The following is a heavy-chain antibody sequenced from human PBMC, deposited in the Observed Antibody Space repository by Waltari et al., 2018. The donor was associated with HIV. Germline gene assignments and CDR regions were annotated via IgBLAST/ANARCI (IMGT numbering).Heavy chain of an antibody. CDR1: GYMFTGHY. CDR3: ARESGYQLVRWLDP. D-gene: IGHD2-2*01. J-gene: IGHJ5*02. Sequence: QVHLVQSGPEVKKPGASMTAPCKSSGYMFTGHYMHWLRQAPGQGLEWMGWINPISGGTNYAQTLQGRVTMTRDASINTVYMELKSRRYDDTAMYYCARESGYQLVRWLDPWGQGTRVTVSS. V-gene: IGHV1-2*02. CDR2: INPISGGT.